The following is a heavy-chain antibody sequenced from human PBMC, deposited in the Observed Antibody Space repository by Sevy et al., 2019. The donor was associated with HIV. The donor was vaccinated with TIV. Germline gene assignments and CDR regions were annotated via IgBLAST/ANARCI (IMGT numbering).Heavy chain of an antibody. CDR2: ISYDGSNK. CDR1: GFTFSSYA. J-gene: IGHJ6*02. V-gene: IGHV3-30-3*01. Sequence: GGSLRLSCAASGFTFSSYAMHWVRQAPGKGLEWVAVISYDGSNKYYADSVKGRLTISRENSKNRLYLQMNSLRAEDTAVYYWAGEGGDSSGYYYVFNHYYYYGMDVWGQGTTVTVSS. D-gene: IGHD3-22*01. CDR3: AGEGGDSSGYYYVFNHYYYYGMDV.